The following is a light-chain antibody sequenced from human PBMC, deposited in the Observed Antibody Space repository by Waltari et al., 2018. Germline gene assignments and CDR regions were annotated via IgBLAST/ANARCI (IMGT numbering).Light chain of an antibody. V-gene: IGLV1-51*02. CDR1: SSNIGNKY. Sequence: QSVLTQPPSVSAAPGQKVTISCSGSSSNIGNKYVSWYQQLPGTAPKLLIYENNKRPSGSPDRFSGSESDTSATLGITGLQTGDEADYYCGAWDSSLNAWVFGGGTKVTVL. J-gene: IGLJ3*02. CDR2: ENN. CDR3: GAWDSSLNAWV.